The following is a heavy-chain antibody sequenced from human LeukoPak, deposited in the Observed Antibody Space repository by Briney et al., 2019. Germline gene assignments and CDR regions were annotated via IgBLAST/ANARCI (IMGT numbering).Heavy chain of an antibody. CDR2: IGTAGDT. D-gene: IGHD6-6*01. CDR1: GFTFSSYD. Sequence: GGSLRLSCAASGFTFSSYDMHWVRQATGKGLEWVSAIGTAGDTYYPGSVKGRFTISRENAKNSLYLQMNSLRAGDTAVYYCARGLDSSSKFDPWGQGTLVTVSS. CDR3: ARGLDSSSKFDP. V-gene: IGHV3-13*04. J-gene: IGHJ5*02.